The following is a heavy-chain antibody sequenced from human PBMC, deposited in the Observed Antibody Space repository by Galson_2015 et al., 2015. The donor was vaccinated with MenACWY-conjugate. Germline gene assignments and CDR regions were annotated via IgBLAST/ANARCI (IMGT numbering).Heavy chain of an antibody. CDR3: ARRRDGSSKNFDY. Sequence: LSLTCTVSGGSVSSGGHYWSWIRQPPGKGLEWIGYIYYSGNTNYNPSLKSRVTISVDTSKNQFSLKLSSVTAADTAVYYCARRRDGSSKNFDYWGQGTLVTVSS. D-gene: IGHD5-24*01. J-gene: IGHJ4*02. CDR1: GGSVSSGGHY. CDR2: IYYSGNT. V-gene: IGHV4-61*08.